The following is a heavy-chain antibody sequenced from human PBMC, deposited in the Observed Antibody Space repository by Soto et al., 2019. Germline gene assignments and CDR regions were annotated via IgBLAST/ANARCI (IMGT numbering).Heavy chain of an antibody. D-gene: IGHD4-17*01. Sequence: QVQLQESGPGLVKPSQTLSLTCTVSGGSISSGDYYWSWIRQPPGKGLEWIGYIYYSGSTYYNPSLKSRGTISVDTSKNQFSLKLSSVTAADTAVYYCARNDYGDQKPPFPDYWGQGTLVTVSS. CDR3: ARNDYGDQKPPFPDY. J-gene: IGHJ4*02. CDR1: GGSISSGDYY. CDR2: IYYSGST. V-gene: IGHV4-30-4*01.